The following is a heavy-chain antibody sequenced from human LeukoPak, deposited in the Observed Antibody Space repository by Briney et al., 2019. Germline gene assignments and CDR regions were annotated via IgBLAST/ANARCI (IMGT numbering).Heavy chain of an antibody. V-gene: IGHV3-15*07. Sequence: PGGSLRLSCITSGFTFSAYAMNWVRQAPGKGLEWVGRIKSKTDGGTTDYAAPVKGRFTISRDDSKNMLYLQMNSLKTEDTAVYYCTTDGLAVGGDYWGQGTLATVSS. CDR2: IKSKTDGGTT. CDR1: GFTFSAYA. D-gene: IGHD2-15*01. CDR3: TTDGLAVGGDY. J-gene: IGHJ4*02.